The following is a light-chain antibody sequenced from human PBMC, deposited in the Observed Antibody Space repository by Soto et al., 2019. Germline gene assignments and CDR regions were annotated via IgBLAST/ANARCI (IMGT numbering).Light chain of an antibody. J-gene: IGLJ1*01. CDR1: SSDVGSYNR. CDR2: DVS. Sequence: QSALTQPPSVSGSPGQSVTISCTGTSSDVGSYNRVSWYQQPPGTAPKLMIYDVSNRPSAVPDRFPGSKSGNTASLTISGLQPEDEADYYCSSFTSSSTYVFGTGTRSPS. V-gene: IGLV2-18*02. CDR3: SSFTSSSTYV.